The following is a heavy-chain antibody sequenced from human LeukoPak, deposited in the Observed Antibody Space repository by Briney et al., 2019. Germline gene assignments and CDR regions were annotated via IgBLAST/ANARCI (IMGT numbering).Heavy chain of an antibody. CDR3: AKVSDRDSSGYYWGFEY. CDR1: GGSISGYC. Sequence: SETLPLTCTVSGGSISGYCWSWIRQPPGKGLECIGYIYYSGSTNYNPSLKSRVTISVDTSRNQFSLKLTSVTAADTAVYYCAKVSDRDSSGYYWGFEYWGQGTLVTVSS. V-gene: IGHV4-59*08. J-gene: IGHJ4*02. D-gene: IGHD3-22*01. CDR2: IYYSGST.